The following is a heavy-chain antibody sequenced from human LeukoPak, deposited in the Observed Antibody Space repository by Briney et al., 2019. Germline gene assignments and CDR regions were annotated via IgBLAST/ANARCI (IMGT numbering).Heavy chain of an antibody. CDR1: GFTFDDYA. CDR3: ARTGQYCSGGTCYSGQFDF. V-gene: IGHV3-43D*03. CDR2: ISWDGGST. D-gene: IGHD2-15*01. J-gene: IGHJ4*02. Sequence: GGSLRLSCAASGFTFDDYAMHWVRQAPGKGLEWVSLISWDGGSTYYADSVKGRFTISRDNSKNSLYLQMNSLRAEDTALYYCARTGQYCSGGTCYSGQFDFWGQGTLVTVSS.